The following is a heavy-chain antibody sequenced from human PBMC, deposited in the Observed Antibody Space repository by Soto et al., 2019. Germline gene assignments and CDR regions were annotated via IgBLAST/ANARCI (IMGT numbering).Heavy chain of an antibody. J-gene: IGHJ5*02. D-gene: IGHD6-13*01. V-gene: IGHV1-8*01. Sequence: QVQLVQSGAEVKKPGASVKVSCKASGYTFTSDDINWVRQATGQGLEWMGWMNPYSGDTGYAQKFQGRVTMTRDTSISTAYMELSSLSSEDTAVYYCGRGVAAAGTDWFDPWGQGTLVTVSS. CDR3: GRGVAAAGTDWFDP. CDR1: GYTFTSDD. CDR2: MNPYSGDT.